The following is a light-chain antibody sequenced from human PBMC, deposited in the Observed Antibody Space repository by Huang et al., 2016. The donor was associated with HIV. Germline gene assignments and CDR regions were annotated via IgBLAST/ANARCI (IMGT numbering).Light chain of an antibody. J-gene: IGKJ3*01. CDR3: QQYYSSPFT. V-gene: IGKV4-1*01. Sequence: DIVMTPSPDSLAVSLGERATLNCKSSQTILHDSDSMNYLAWYQQKPGQPPKLPIHWESIRKAGGPDRCIGSGSGTNFTLTISSLQAEDVAVCYCQQYYSSPFTFGPGTNVEI. CDR1: QTILHDSDSMNY. CDR2: WES.